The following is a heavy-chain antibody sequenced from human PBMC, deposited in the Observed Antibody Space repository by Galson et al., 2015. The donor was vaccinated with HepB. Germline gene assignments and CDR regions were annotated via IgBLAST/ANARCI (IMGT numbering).Heavy chain of an antibody. J-gene: IGHJ4*02. Sequence: SLRLSCAASGFTFSSSAMSWVRQAPGKGLEWVSAIGGSGGITYYADSVMGRFTISRDNYKNTLYLQMNSLRAEDTAVYYCAKDPVRLPLDYWGQGTLVTVSS. CDR3: AKDPVRLPLDY. D-gene: IGHD4-11*01. CDR2: IGGSGGIT. CDR1: GFTFSSSA. V-gene: IGHV3-23*01.